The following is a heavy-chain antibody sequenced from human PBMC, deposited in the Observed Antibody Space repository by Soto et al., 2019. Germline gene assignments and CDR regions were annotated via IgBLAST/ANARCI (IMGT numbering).Heavy chain of an antibody. V-gene: IGHV1-18*01. CDR3: ARTSSTANFEG. Sequence: QVQLVQSGAEVKKPGASVKVSCKTSGFNFFKYGYTWVRQAPGQGLEWVGCIRAFSGRKDYAPKFQGRVTLTAATSTSTAYMELGSLTYDDTVVYYCARTSSTANFEGCGQGTLVTVSS. CDR2: IRAFSGRK. D-gene: IGHD1-26*01. CDR1: GFNFFKYG. J-gene: IGHJ4*02.